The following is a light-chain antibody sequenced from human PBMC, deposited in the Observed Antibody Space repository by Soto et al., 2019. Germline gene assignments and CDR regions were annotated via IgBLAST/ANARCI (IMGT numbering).Light chain of an antibody. CDR2: EVT. J-gene: IGLJ1*01. CDR3: SSKRDSSTLCV. CDR1: SSDVGAYNY. V-gene: IGLV2-14*01. Sequence: QSVLTQPASVSGSPRQSITISCTGTSSDVGAYNYVSWYQHHPGKVPKLLIYEVTNRPSGVSDRFSGSKSGNTASLTISGLQAEDEADYYCSSKRDSSTLCVFGTGTKVTVL.